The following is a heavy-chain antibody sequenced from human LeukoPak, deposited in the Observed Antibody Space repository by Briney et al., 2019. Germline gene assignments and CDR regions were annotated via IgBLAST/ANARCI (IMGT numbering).Heavy chain of an antibody. D-gene: IGHD3-10*01. CDR2: VFYSGNT. CDR1: GGSISSFY. Sequence: SETLSLTCTVSGGSISSFYWNWIRQPPGKGLEWVGYVFYSGNTNYNPSLGSRVTISEDTSKNQFSLNLNSLTAADTAVYYCASGLPGRDAFDVWGQGTVVTVSS. J-gene: IGHJ3*01. CDR3: ASGLPGRDAFDV. V-gene: IGHV4-59*13.